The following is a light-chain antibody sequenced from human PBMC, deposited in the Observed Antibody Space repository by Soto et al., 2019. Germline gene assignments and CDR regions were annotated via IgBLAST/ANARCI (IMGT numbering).Light chain of an antibody. CDR3: QQANSFPIT. CDR2: ATS. J-gene: IGKJ5*01. CDR1: QDISSW. Sequence: DILMTQSPSSVSASVGDRVTIACRASQDISSWLAWYQQTPGRVPKLLIYATSKLQPGVPTRFSGSGSGTNFTLTISSLHPADFDTYYCQQANSFPITVGQGTRLEIK. V-gene: IGKV1-12*01.